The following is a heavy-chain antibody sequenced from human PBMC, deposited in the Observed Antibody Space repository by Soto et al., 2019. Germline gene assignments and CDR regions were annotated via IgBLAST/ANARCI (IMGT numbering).Heavy chain of an antibody. CDR3: AKVLQSITIFGVALDY. J-gene: IGHJ4*02. CDR1: GFSFSTSQ. CDR2: IWYDGSNK. D-gene: IGHD3-3*01. V-gene: IGHV3-33*06. Sequence: GGSLRLSCAASGFSFSTSQMDWVRQAPGKGLEWVAVIWYDGSNKYYADSVKGRFTISRDNSKNTLYLQMNSLRAGDTAVYYCAKVLQSITIFGVALDYWGQGTLVTVSS.